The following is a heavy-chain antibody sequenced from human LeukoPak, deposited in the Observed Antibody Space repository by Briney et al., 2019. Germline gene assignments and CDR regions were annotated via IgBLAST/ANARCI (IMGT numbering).Heavy chain of an antibody. V-gene: IGHV1-69*01. CDR3: ARGGEPAAFDY. Sequence: ASVKVSCKASGGTFSSYAISWVRQAPGQGLEWMGGIIPILGTANYAQKFQGRVTITADESTSTAYMELSSLRSEDMAVYYCARGGEPAAFDYWGQGTLVTISS. CDR1: GGTFSSYA. CDR2: IIPILGTA. J-gene: IGHJ4*02. D-gene: IGHD2-2*01.